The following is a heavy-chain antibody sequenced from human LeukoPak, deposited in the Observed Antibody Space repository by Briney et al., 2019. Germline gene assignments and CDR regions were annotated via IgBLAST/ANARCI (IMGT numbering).Heavy chain of an antibody. J-gene: IGHJ4*02. V-gene: IGHV1-69*13. D-gene: IGHD6-13*01. Sequence: ASVKVSCKASGGTFSSYAISWARQAPGQGLEWMGGIIPIFGTANYAQKFQGRVTITADESTSTAYMELSSLRSEDTAVYYCARGFTRAAAVGFDYWGQGTLVTVSS. CDR2: IIPIFGTA. CDR3: ARGFTRAAAVGFDY. CDR1: GGTFSSYA.